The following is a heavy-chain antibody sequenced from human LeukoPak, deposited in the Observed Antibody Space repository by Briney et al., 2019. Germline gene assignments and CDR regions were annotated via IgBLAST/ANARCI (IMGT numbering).Heavy chain of an antibody. V-gene: IGHV3-30*02. Sequence: GGSLRLSCAASGFTFSSYGMHWVRQAPGKGLEWVTFIRFDGSNKYYADPVKGRFTISRDNSKNTLYLQMNGLRPEDTAVYYCAKDISGGDCPDYWGQGTLVTVSS. J-gene: IGHJ4*02. CDR3: AKDISGGDCPDY. D-gene: IGHD2-21*02. CDR1: GFTFSSYG. CDR2: IRFDGSNK.